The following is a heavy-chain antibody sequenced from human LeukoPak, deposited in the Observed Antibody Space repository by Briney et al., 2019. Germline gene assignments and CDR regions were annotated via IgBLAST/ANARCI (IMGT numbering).Heavy chain of an antibody. D-gene: IGHD2-2*01. CDR3: AKVPGVVVPAYYYFDY. J-gene: IGHJ4*02. CDR2: ISGSGGST. CDR1: GFTFSSYA. V-gene: IGHV3-23*01. Sequence: QTGGSLRLSCAASGFTFSSYAMSWVRQAPGKGLEWVSAISGSGGSTYYADSVKGRFTISRDNSKNTLYLQMNSLRAEDTAVYYCAKVPGVVVPAYYYFDYWGQGTLVTVSS.